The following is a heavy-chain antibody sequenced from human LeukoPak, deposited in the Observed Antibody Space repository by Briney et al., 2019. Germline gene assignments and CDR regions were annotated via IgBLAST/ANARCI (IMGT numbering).Heavy chain of an antibody. Sequence: PGGPLRLSCAASGFAFSSYAMHWVRQAPGKGLEWVALISYDEADKYYADSVKGRFIISRDNSKNTMYLQLNSLRADDTAVYYCARDRRSSQNQYYYLDIWGKGTTVTVSS. CDR3: ARDRRSSQNQYYYLDI. CDR1: GFAFSSYA. D-gene: IGHD6-6*01. J-gene: IGHJ6*03. CDR2: ISYDEADK. V-gene: IGHV3-30*04.